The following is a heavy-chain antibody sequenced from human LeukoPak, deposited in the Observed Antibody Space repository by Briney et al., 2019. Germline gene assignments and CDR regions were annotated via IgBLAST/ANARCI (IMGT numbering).Heavy chain of an antibody. CDR3: ARGTTIFGVLLRVYYMDV. CDR2: ISSSGSTI. Sequence: GGSLRLSCAASGFTFSDYYMSWIRQAPGKGLQWVSYISSSGSTIYYADSVKGRFTISRDNAKNSLYLQMNSLRAEDTAVYYCARGTTIFGVLLRVYYMDVWGKGTTVTVSS. J-gene: IGHJ6*03. CDR1: GFTFSDYY. D-gene: IGHD3-3*01. V-gene: IGHV3-11*04.